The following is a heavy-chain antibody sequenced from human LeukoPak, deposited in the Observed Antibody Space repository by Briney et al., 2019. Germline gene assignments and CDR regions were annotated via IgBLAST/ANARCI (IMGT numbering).Heavy chain of an antibody. CDR3: ARGIPKLQTYYDFWSGHPGWFDP. D-gene: IGHD3-3*01. V-gene: IGHV4-34*01. Sequence: PSETLSLTCAVYGGPFSGYYWSWIRQPPGKGLEWIGEINHSGSTNYNPSLKSRVTISVDTSKNQFSLKLSSVTAADTAVYYCARGIPKLQTYYDFWSGHPGWFDPWGQGTLVTVSS. J-gene: IGHJ5*02. CDR1: GGPFSGYY. CDR2: INHSGST.